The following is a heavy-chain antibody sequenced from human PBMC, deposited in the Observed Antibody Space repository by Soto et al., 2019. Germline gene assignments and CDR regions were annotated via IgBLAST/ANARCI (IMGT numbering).Heavy chain of an antibody. D-gene: IGHD6-25*01. CDR2: ISFDGSNK. J-gene: IGHJ6*02. Sequence: QVQLVESGRGVVQPGRSLRLSCAASGFTFSSYGMHWVRQAPGKGLEWVAVISFDGSNKYYADSVKGRFTISRDNSKNTLYLQMNSLRAEDTAVYYCAKDRRPNYCYGMDVWGLGTTVTVSS. CDR1: GFTFSSYG. V-gene: IGHV3-30*18. CDR3: AKDRRPNYCYGMDV.